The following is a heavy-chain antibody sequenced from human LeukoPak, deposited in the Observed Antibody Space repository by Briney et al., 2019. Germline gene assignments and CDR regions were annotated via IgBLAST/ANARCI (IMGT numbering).Heavy chain of an antibody. V-gene: IGHV4-61*05. CDR3: ARGALYYDFWSGLDY. CDR2: IYYSGST. J-gene: IGHJ4*02. CDR1: GGSIISSSSY. Sequence: SETLSLTCTVSGGSIISSSSYWGWIRQPPGKGLEWIGYIYYSGSTNYNPSLKSRVTISVDTSKNQFSLKLSSVTAADTAVYYCARGALYYDFWSGLDYWGQGTLVTVSS. D-gene: IGHD3-3*01.